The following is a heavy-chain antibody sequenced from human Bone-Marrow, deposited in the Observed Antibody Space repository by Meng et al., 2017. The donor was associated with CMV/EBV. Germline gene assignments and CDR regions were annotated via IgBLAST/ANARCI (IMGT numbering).Heavy chain of an antibody. Sequence: GGSLRLSCAASGFTFSSYWMHWVRQAPGKGLVWVSRINSDGSSTSYADSVKGRFTISRDNAKNTLYLQMNSLRAEDTAVYYCARVKTYYYDSSGYGYFDYWGQGTRVTGSS. CDR3: ARVKTYYYDSSGYGYFDY. CDR1: GFTFSSYW. D-gene: IGHD3-22*01. V-gene: IGHV3-74*01. J-gene: IGHJ4*02. CDR2: INSDGSST.